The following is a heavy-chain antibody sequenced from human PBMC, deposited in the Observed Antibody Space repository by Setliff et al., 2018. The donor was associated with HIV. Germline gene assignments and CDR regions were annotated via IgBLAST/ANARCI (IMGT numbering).Heavy chain of an antibody. CDR1: GYSFANYW. Sequence: PGESLKISCEGSGYSFANYWIGWVRQMPGKGLEWMGIIYPGDSDTRYSPSFQGQVAISADKSISTTYLQWSSLKASDTAMYYCARPVGFRSGMYFDYWGQGTLVTVSS. CDR2: IYPGDSDT. D-gene: IGHD3-10*01. V-gene: IGHV5-51*01. J-gene: IGHJ4*02. CDR3: ARPVGFRSGMYFDY.